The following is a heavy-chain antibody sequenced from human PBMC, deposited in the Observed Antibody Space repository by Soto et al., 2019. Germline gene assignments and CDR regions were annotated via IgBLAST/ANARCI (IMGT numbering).Heavy chain of an antibody. CDR1: GFTFSSYW. CDR2: IKQDGSEK. Sequence: EVQLVESGGGLVQPGGSLRLSCAASGFTFSSYWMSWVRQAPGKGLEWVANIKQDGSEKYYVDSVKGRFTISRDNAKNSLYLQINSLRAEDTAVYYCVGAPPSQSNAFDIWGQGTMVTVSS. CDR3: VGAPPSQSNAFDI. V-gene: IGHV3-7*04. J-gene: IGHJ3*02.